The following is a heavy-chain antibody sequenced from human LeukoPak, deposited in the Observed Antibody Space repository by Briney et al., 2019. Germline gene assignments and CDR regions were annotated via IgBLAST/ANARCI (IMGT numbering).Heavy chain of an antibody. CDR3: ARDLAPQYDAFDI. V-gene: IGHV1-46*01. Sequence: ASVKVSCKASGYTFTSYYMHWVRQAPGQGLEWMGIINPSGGSTSYAQKFQGRVTMTTDTSTSTAYMELRSLRSDDTAVYYCARDLAPQYDAFDIWGQGTMVTVSS. CDR2: INPSGGST. CDR1: GYTFTSYY. J-gene: IGHJ3*02.